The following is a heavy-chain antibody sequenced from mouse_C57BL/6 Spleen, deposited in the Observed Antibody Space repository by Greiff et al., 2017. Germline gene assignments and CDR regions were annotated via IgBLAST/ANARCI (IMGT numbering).Heavy chain of an antibody. D-gene: IGHD2-12*01. J-gene: IGHJ2*01. CDR1: GYSITSGYY. CDR2: ISYDGSN. CDR3: ASDYDRGYFDY. V-gene: IGHV3-6*01. Sequence: VQLQESGPGLVKPSQSLSLTCSVTGYSITSGYYWNWIRQFPGNKLEWMGYISYDGSNNYNPSLKNRISITRDTSKNQFCLKLNSVTTEDTATYYCASDYDRGYFDYWGQGTTLTVSS.